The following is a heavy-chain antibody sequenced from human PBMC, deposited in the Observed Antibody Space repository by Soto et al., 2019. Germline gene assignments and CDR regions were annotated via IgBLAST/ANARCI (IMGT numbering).Heavy chain of an antibody. Sequence: EVQLVESGGGLVQPGGSLRLSCAASGFTFSDYYMDWVRQAPGKGLEWVARIRNKAKSYTTEYAASVNGRFTVSRDDWKSSLYLQMTRLETEDTSVYDVVFAIAHPPIHSDFDLSGRGTLVTVSS. J-gene: IGHJ2*01. CDR1: GFTFSDYY. CDR3: VFAIAHPPIHSDFDL. D-gene: IGHD2-21*01. CDR2: IRNKAKSYTT. V-gene: IGHV3-72*01.